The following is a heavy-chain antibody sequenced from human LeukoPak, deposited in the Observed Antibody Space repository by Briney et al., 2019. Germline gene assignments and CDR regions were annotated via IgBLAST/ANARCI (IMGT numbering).Heavy chain of an antibody. D-gene: IGHD2/OR15-2a*01. CDR2: IYYSGST. J-gene: IGHJ5*02. CDR1: GGSISSGGYY. V-gene: IGHV4-31*11. Sequence: ASETLSLTCAVSGGSISSGGYYWSWIRQHPGKGLEWIGYIYYSGSTYYNPSLKSRVTISVDTSKNQFSLKLSSVTAADTAVYYCARDNSVWFEPWGQGTLVTVSS. CDR3: ARDNSVWFEP.